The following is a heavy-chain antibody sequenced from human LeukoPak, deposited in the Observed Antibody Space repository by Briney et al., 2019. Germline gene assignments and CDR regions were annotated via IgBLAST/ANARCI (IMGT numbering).Heavy chain of an antibody. Sequence: GGSLRPSCTASGFTFSSYSMNCVRQAPGKGLEWVAYIAYTGTIHYADSVRGRFAISRDNAKSSLFLQLNSLRAEDTAVYYCARDPHSLDYWGQGTLVTVSS. CDR1: GFTFSSYS. J-gene: IGHJ4*02. CDR3: ARDPHSLDY. CDR2: IAYTGTI. V-gene: IGHV3-48*01.